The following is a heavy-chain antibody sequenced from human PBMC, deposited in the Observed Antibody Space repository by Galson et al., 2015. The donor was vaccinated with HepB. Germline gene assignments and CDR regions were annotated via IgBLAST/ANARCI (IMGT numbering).Heavy chain of an antibody. Sequence: SVKVSCKASGYTFTSYGISWVRQAPGRGLEWMGWISAYNGNTNYAQKLQGRVTMTPDTSTSTAYMELRSLISDDAAVYYCARGLWRGATHFDYWGQGTLVTVSS. CDR1: GYTFTSYG. D-gene: IGHD1-26*01. J-gene: IGHJ4*02. CDR3: ARGLWRGATHFDY. V-gene: IGHV1-18*01. CDR2: ISAYNGNT.